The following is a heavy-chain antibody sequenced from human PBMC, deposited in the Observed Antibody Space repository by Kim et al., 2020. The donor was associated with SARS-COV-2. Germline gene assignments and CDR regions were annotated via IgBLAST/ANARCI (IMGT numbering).Heavy chain of an antibody. CDR2: IIPIFGTA. CDR1: GGTFSSYA. Sequence: SVKVSCKASGGTFSSYAISWVRQAPGQGLEWMGGIIPIFGTANYAQKFQGRVTITADESTSTAYMELSSLRSEDTAVYYCARDQEQWLVRSPGGYYYGMDVWGQGTTVTVSS. D-gene: IGHD6-19*01. V-gene: IGHV1-69*13. J-gene: IGHJ6*02. CDR3: ARDQEQWLVRSPGGYYYGMDV.